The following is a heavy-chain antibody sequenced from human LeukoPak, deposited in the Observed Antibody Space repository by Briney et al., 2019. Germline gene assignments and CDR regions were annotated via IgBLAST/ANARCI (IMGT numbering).Heavy chain of an antibody. J-gene: IGHJ4*02. V-gene: IGHV4-38-2*02. CDR1: GYSISSGYY. D-gene: IGHD3-22*01. Sequence: PSETLSLTCTVSGYSISSGYYWGWVRPPPGKGLEWIGSNYHSGSTYYNPSLKSRVTISIDTSKNQFSLKLSSVTAADTAVYYCASDSRGYYYFDYWGQGSLVTVSS. CDR3: ASDSRGYYYFDY. CDR2: NYHSGST.